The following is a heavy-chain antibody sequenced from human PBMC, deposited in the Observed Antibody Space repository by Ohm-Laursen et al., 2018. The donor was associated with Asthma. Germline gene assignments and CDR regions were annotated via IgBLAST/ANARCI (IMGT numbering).Heavy chain of an antibody. J-gene: IGHJ4*02. D-gene: IGHD3-16*01. CDR3: ATNLPYEAENY. CDR2: IYPDGGEK. Sequence: LSLTCAASGLPFRNFWMSGVGQAPGKGLEGGANIYPDGGEKYYVDSVDGRFTISRDNAKNSLYLQMNSLRAEDTAVYYCATNLPYEAENYWGQGTLVTVSS. V-gene: IGHV3-7*05. CDR1: GLPFRNFW.